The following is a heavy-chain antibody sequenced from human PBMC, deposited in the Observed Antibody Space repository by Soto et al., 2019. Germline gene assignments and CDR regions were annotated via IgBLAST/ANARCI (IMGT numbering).Heavy chain of an antibody. CDR1: GYIFTSQG. V-gene: IGHV1-18*01. CDR3: ARGRTRALDY. J-gene: IGHJ4*02. CDR2: ISTYNGNP. Sequence: GAEVKKPGASVKVSCKASGYIFTSQGISWVRQAPGQGLEWMGWISTYNGNPNYAQKLQGRVTMTTNTSTTTAFLELRSLTSDDTAVYYCARGRTRALDYWGQGTPVIVSS. D-gene: IGHD1-7*01.